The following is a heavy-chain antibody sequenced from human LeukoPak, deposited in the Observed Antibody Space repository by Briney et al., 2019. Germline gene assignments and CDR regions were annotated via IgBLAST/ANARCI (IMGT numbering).Heavy chain of an antibody. Sequence: PSETLSLTRTACGGSISSYYWSWILQPPGKGLEGKGDIHYSGSTIYNPILKIRITISVETSKNQLYLKLSSVSAADMAVYYWARGSTMFRGSRGVLFDPWGQGTLVTVSS. CDR2: IHYSGST. J-gene: IGHJ5*02. CDR3: ARGSTMFRGSRGVLFDP. D-gene: IGHD3-10*01. V-gene: IGHV4-59*01. CDR1: GGSISSYY.